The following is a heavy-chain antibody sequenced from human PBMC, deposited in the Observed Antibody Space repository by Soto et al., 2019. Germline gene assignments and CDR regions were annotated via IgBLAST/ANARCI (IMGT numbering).Heavy chain of an antibody. J-gene: IGHJ2*01. CDR2: IIPILGIA. CDR1: GVTFSSYT. CDR3: ARAEWLVQDWYCDL. D-gene: IGHD6-19*01. V-gene: IGHV1-69*02. Sequence: QVQLVQSGAEVKKPGSSVKVSCKASGVTFSSYTISWVRQAPGQGLEWMGRIIPILGIANYTQKFQGRDTITTHKSTVTDHMELTNLRSEDTAVYYGARAEWLVQDWYCDLWGRGTLVTVSS.